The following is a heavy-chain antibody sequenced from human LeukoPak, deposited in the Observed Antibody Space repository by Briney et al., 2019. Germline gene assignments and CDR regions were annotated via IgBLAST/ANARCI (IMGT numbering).Heavy chain of an antibody. CDR3: ARDSAKLGYFDY. CDR2: IYYSGST. V-gene: IGHV4-59*12. D-gene: IGHD3-16*01. Sequence: SETLSLTCTVSGGSISSYYWSWIRQPPGKGLEWIGYIYYSGSTNYNPSLKSRVTISVDTSKNQFSLKLSSVTAADTAVYYCARDSAKLGYFDYWGQGTLVTVSS. CDR1: GGSISSYY. J-gene: IGHJ4*02.